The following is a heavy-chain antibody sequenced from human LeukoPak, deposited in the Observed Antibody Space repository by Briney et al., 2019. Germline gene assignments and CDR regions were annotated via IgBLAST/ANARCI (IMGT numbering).Heavy chain of an antibody. CDR2: IYSGGST. CDR1: GFTVSSNY. D-gene: IGHD3-3*01. Sequence: PGGSLRLSCAASGFTVSSNYMSWVRQAPGKGLEWVSVIYSGGSTYYADSVKGRFTISRDNSKNTLYLQMNSLRAEDTAVYYCAKDGTDFWSGYFDYWGQGTLVTVSS. J-gene: IGHJ4*02. CDR3: AKDGTDFWSGYFDY. V-gene: IGHV3-53*05.